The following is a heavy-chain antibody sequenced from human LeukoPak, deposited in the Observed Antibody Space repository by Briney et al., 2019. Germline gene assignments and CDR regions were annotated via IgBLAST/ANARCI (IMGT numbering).Heavy chain of an antibody. Sequence: PSETLSLTCTVSGGSISTSNYYWGWIRQPPGKGLEWIGNIFYSGSTYYSPSLKSRVTISLDTSKNHFSLKLNSVTAADTAVYYCAKPSNYYGSATDAFDFWGQGTMVTVSS. CDR2: IFYSGST. V-gene: IGHV4-39*07. CDR1: GGSISTSNYY. J-gene: IGHJ3*01. CDR3: AKPSNYYGSATDAFDF. D-gene: IGHD3-10*01.